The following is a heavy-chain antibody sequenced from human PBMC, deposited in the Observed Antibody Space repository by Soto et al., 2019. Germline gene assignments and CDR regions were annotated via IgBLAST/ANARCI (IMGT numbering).Heavy chain of an antibody. Sequence: PAQTLSLTCAISGDSVSSNSAAWNWIRQSPSRGLEWLGRTYYRSKWYNDYAESVKGRITINPDTSKSQFSLHLNSVTPEDTAIYYCARSSGSLDYWGQGTLVTVSS. CDR1: GDSVSSNSAA. V-gene: IGHV6-1*01. CDR3: ARSSGSLDY. D-gene: IGHD3-10*01. CDR2: TYYRSKWYN. J-gene: IGHJ4*02.